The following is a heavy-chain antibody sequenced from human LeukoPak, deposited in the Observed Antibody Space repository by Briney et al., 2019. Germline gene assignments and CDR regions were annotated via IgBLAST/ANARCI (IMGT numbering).Heavy chain of an antibody. CDR3: ARMDYDFWSGYYIDAY. Sequence: GGSLRLSCAASGFTFSSYWMSWVRQAPAKGPDWVANRKQDGSEKYYVDSVKGRFTISRDNAKDSLYLQMNSLRAEDTAVYYCARMDYDFWSGYYIDAYWGQGTLVTVSS. CDR1: GFTFSSYW. V-gene: IGHV3-7*01. CDR2: RKQDGSEK. D-gene: IGHD3-3*01. J-gene: IGHJ4*02.